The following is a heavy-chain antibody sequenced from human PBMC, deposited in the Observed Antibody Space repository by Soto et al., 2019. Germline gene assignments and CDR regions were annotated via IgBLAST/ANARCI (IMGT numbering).Heavy chain of an antibody. CDR1: GYTFTSYG. CDR2: ISAYNGNT. D-gene: IGHD5-18*01. V-gene: IGHV1-18*01. J-gene: IGHJ6*02. CDR3: ARDGVDTATGYYYGMDV. Sequence: ASVKVSWKASGYTFTSYGISWGRQAPGQGLEWMGWISAYNGNTNYAQKLQGRVTMTTDTSTSTAYMELRSLRSDDTAVYYCARDGVDTATGYYYGMDVWGQGTTVTVSS.